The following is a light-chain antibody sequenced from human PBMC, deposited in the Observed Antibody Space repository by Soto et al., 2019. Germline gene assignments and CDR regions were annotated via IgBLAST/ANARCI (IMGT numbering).Light chain of an antibody. J-gene: IGKJ5*01. CDR2: DAS. V-gene: IGKV3-11*01. Sequence: EFVLTQSPGTLSLSPGERATLSCRASQSVSSYLAWYQQKPGQAPRLLIYDASNRATGIPARFSGSGSGTDFTLTISGLQSEDFAVYYCQQYNNWPITFGQGTRLEIK. CDR1: QSVSSY. CDR3: QQYNNWPIT.